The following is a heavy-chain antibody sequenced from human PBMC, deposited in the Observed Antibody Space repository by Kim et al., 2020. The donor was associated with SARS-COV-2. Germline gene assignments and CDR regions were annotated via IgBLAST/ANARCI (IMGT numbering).Heavy chain of an antibody. CDR1: GGSISSGGYY. D-gene: IGHD2-15*01. V-gene: IGHV4-31*03. CDR3: ARAVTPDAFDI. J-gene: IGHJ3*02. Sequence: SETLSLTCTVSGGSISSGGYYWTWIRQHPGKGLEWIGYIYYSGSTYYNPSLKSRLTISIDTSKNQFSLMLSSVTAADTAVYYCARAVTPDAFDIWVQGT. CDR2: IYYSGST.